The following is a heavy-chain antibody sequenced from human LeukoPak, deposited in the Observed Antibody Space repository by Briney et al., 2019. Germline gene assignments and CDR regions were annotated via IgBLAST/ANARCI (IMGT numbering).Heavy chain of an antibody. CDR1: GGSISSGSYY. J-gene: IGHJ4*02. D-gene: IGHD5-18*01. Sequence: PSQTLSLTCTVSGGSISSGSYYWSWIRQPAGKGLEWIGRIYTSGSTNYNPSLKSRVTISVDTSKNQFSLKLSSVTAADTAVYYCARVLRGYSYGAEFDYWGQGTLVTVSS. V-gene: IGHV4-61*02. CDR3: ARVLRGYSYGAEFDY. CDR2: IYTSGST.